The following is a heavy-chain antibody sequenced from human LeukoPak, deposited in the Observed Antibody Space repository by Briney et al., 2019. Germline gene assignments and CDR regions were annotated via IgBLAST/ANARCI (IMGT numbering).Heavy chain of an antibody. J-gene: IGHJ4*02. CDR2: ISSSSSYI. CDR3: ARGRVWSGYYRGPYYLDY. V-gene: IGHV3-21*01. CDR1: GFTFSSYS. D-gene: IGHD3-3*01. Sequence: KTGGSLRLSCAASGFTFSSYSMNWVRQAPGKGLEWVSSISSSSSYIYYADSVKGRFTISRDNAKNSLYLQMNSLRAEDTAVYYCARGRVWSGYYRGPYYLDYWGQGTLVTVSS.